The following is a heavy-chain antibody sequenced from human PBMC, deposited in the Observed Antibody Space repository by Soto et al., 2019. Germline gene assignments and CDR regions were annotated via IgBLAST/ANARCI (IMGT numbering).Heavy chain of an antibody. CDR3: VSGSLPNWFDP. J-gene: IGHJ5*02. CDR2: IYWDDDK. V-gene: IGHV2-5*02. CDR1: GFSFSTTGVG. D-gene: IGHD3-10*01. Sequence: QITLKESGPTLVKPTQTLTLTCTFSGFSFSTTGVGVGWIRQPPGQALEWLALIYWDDDKRYRPSLRDRLSTTKDTSKKEVILTMTNMDPVDTDTYYGVSGSLPNWFDPWGQGTQVTVSS.